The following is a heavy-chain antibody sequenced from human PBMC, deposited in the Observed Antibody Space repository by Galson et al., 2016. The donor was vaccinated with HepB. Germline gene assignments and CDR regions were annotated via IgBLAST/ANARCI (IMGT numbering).Heavy chain of an antibody. D-gene: IGHD2-15*01. J-gene: IGHJ4*02. CDR3: ASAGFCSGVSCYSEGGFDY. V-gene: IGHV1-3*01. CDR1: GYTFSRYA. CDR2: INAGNGNT. Sequence: SVKVSCKASGYTFSRYAMHWVRQAPGQRLEWMGWINAGNGNTKHSQKFQGRVTITRDTSASTAFMELSSLRSEDTAVYYCASAGFCSGVSCYSEGGFDYWGQGTLVTVSS.